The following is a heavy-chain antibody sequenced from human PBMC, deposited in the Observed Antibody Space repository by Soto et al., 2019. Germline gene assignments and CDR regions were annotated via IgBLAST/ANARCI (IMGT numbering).Heavy chain of an antibody. CDR2: IYPGDSDT. J-gene: IGHJ3*02. CDR3: ARPVGYCSSTSCYPDAFDI. Sequence: GESLKISCKGSGYSFTSYWIGWVRQMPGKGLEWMGIIYPGDSDTRYSPSFQGQVTISAEKSISTAYLQWSSLKASDTAMYYCARPVGYCSSTSCYPDAFDIWGQGTMVTVSS. CDR1: GYSFTSYW. D-gene: IGHD2-2*01. V-gene: IGHV5-51*01.